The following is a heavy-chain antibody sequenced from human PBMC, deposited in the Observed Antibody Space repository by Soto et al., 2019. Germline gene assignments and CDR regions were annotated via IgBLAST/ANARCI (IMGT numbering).Heavy chain of an antibody. CDR2: IIPIFGTA. CDR1: GGTFSSYA. J-gene: IGHJ4*02. D-gene: IGHD3-22*01. V-gene: IGHV1-69*13. Sequence: SVKVSCKASGGTFSSYAISWVRQAPGQGLEWMGGIIPIFGTANYAQKFQGRVTITADESTSTAYMELSSLRSEDTAVYYCASSPINSYYYDSSGSPLGGYWGQGTLVTVSS. CDR3: ASSPINSYYYDSSGSPLGGY.